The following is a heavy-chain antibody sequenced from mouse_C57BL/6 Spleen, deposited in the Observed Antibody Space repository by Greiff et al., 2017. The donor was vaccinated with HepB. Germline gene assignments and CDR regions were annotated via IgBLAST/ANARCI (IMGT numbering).Heavy chain of an antibody. CDR3: ARPGDDQNWFAC. CDR1: GFTFSDYG. Sequence: DVKLVESGGGLVKPGGSLKLSCAASGFTFSDYGMHWVRQAPEKGLEWVAYISSGSSTIYYADTVKGRFTISRDNAKNTLFLQMTSLRSEDTAMYYCARPGDDQNWFACWGQGTLVTVSA. CDR2: ISSGSSTI. V-gene: IGHV5-17*01. J-gene: IGHJ3*01.